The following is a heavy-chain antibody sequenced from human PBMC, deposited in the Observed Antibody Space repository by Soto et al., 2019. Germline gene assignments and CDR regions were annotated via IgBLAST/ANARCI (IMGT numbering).Heavy chain of an antibody. J-gene: IGHJ6*02. D-gene: IGHD2-2*01. CDR1: GFSLSTSGVG. CDR3: AHILVRGGPAAMDV. CDR2: IYWNDDK. Sequence: QITLKESGPTLVKPTQTLTLTCTFSGFSLSTSGVGVGWIRQPPGKALEWLALIYWNDDKRYSPSLKSRLTITKHTSKNQVVLTMTNMDPVDTATYYCAHILVRGGPAAMDVWGQGTTVTVSS. V-gene: IGHV2-5*01.